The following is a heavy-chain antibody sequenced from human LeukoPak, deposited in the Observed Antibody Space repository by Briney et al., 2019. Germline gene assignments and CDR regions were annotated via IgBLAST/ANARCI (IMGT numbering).Heavy chain of an antibody. Sequence: SVKVSCKASGGTFSSYAISWVRQAPGQGLEWMGGIIPIFGTANYAQKFQGRVTITTDESTSTAYMELSSLRSEDTAVYYCARAVREWLVLNYWGQGTLVTVSS. CDR1: GGTFSSYA. D-gene: IGHD6-19*01. J-gene: IGHJ4*02. V-gene: IGHV1-69*05. CDR3: ARAVREWLVLNY. CDR2: IIPIFGTA.